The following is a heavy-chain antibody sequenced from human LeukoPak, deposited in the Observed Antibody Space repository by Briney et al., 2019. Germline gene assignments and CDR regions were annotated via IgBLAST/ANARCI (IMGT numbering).Heavy chain of an antibody. V-gene: IGHV4-34*01. J-gene: IGHJ4*02. D-gene: IGHD4-11*01. CDR1: GGSVRDNY. CDR3: AREYSDYSEGY. CDR2: IHHSGST. Sequence: PSETLSLTCAVYGGSVRDNYWSWIRQPPGKGLEWIREIHHSGSTKYNPSLKSRVTISLDTSKNRFSLKLSSMTAADTAVYYCAREYSDYSEGYWGQGTLVTVSS.